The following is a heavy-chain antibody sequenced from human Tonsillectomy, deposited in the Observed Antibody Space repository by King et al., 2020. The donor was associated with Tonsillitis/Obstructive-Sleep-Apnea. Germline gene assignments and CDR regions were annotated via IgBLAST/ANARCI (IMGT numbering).Heavy chain of an antibody. V-gene: IGHV3-48*02. Sequence: VQLVESGEGLVQPGGSLRLSCAASGFTFSSYSMNWVRQAPGRGLEWISFITNSGTTISYADSVRGRFTFSRDNAKNSLYLQMNSLRDEDTAVYYCVRDESWAFDYWGQGTLVTVSS. CDR1: GFTFSSYS. CDR2: ITNSGTTI. CDR3: VRDESWAFDY. D-gene: IGHD1-26*01. J-gene: IGHJ4*02.